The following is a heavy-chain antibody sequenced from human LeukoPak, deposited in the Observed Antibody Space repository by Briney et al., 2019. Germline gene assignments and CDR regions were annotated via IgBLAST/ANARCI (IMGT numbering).Heavy chain of an antibody. D-gene: IGHD7-27*01. Sequence: SETLLLTCTQAAGSICNYYWSGFLQPPGKGLEWIGYFSNSGTTNYNPSLKSRVTMSVDTSKNQLSLKLSSVTAADTAVYYCSNDSNWGDYWGEGTLVTVSS. V-gene: IGHV4-59*12. CDR1: AGSICNYY. CDR3: SNDSNWGDY. CDR2: FSNSGTT. J-gene: IGHJ4*02.